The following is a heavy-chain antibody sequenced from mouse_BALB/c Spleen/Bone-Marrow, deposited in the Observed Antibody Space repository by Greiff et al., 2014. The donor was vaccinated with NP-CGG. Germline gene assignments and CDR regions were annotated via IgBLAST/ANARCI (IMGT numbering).Heavy chain of an antibody. J-gene: IGHJ4*01. CDR3: ARSGKVRNAMDY. V-gene: IGHV1S137*01. Sequence: QVQLQQSGAELVRPGVSVKISCKGSGYTSTDYAIHWVKQSHAKSLEWIGLISGYYGDAIYNQKFKGKATMTVDKSSSTAYMDLARLTSEDSAIYYCARSGKVRNAMDYWGQGTSVTVSS. CDR1: GYTSTDYA. CDR2: ISGYYGDA. D-gene: IGHD2-14*01.